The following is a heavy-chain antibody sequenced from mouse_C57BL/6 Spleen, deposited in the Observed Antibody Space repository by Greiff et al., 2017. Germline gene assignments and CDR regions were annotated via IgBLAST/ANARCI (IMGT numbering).Heavy chain of an antibody. J-gene: IGHJ2*01. Sequence: VQLQQSGTVLARPGASVKMSCKTSGYTFTSYWMHWVKQRPGQGLEWIGAIYPGNSDTSYNQKFKGKAKLTAVTSASTAYMELSSLTNEDSAVYYCTRHYGYEDYFDYWGQGTTLTVSS. CDR1: GYTFTSYW. D-gene: IGHD2-2*01. V-gene: IGHV1-5*01. CDR2: IYPGNSDT. CDR3: TRHYGYEDYFDY.